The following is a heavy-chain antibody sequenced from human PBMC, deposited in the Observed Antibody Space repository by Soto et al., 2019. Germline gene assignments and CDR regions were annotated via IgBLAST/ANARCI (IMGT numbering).Heavy chain of an antibody. Sequence: QVQLVQSGAEVKKPGASVKVSCKASGITSTTYAIHWVRQAPGQGLEWMGWINTGNGNTRYSQRFLGRVSLTTDTSASTASMGVSSLTSEDTAVYYSARAISGYVTWGQGTRITVSS. CDR1: GITSTTYA. D-gene: IGHD5-12*01. V-gene: IGHV1-3*04. CDR2: INTGNGNT. J-gene: IGHJ5*02. CDR3: ARAISGYVT.